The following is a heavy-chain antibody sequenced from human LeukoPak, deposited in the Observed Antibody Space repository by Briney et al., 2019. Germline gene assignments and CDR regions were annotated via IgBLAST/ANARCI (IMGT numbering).Heavy chain of an antibody. V-gene: IGHV4-59*01. CDR3: ARVGGQNYYYYGMDV. D-gene: IGHD3-10*01. Sequence: SETLSLTCTVSGGSISNYYWSWIRQPPPKGLEWIGYIYYSGSTNYSPSLKSQVTISVDTSKNQFSLKLSSVTAADTAVYYCARVGGQNYYYYGMDVWGQGTTVTVSS. J-gene: IGHJ6*02. CDR2: IYYSGST. CDR1: GGSISNYY.